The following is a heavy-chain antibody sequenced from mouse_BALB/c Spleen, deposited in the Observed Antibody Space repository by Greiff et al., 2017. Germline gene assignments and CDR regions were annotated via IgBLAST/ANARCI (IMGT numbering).Heavy chain of an antibody. Sequence: DVHLVESGGGLVQPGGSLKLSCAASGFTFSSYGMSWVRQTPDKRLELVATINSNGGSTYYPDSVKGRFTISRDNAKNTLYLQMSSLKSEDTAMYYCARETPYGNYVGWYFDVWGAGTTVTVSS. D-gene: IGHD2-1*01. CDR2: INSNGGST. CDR1: GFTFSSYG. CDR3: ARETPYGNYVGWYFDV. V-gene: IGHV5-6-3*01. J-gene: IGHJ1*01.